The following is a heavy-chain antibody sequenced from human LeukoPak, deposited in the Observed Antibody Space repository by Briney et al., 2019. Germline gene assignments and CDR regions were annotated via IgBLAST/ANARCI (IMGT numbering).Heavy chain of an antibody. CDR3: ARDSYYFDRTGYYYYFEH. Sequence: GGSLRLSCADSRLTFSNYWMSWVRQAPGTGLEWVASIQQDGSDKYYVDSVKGRFTISRDNAKNSLYLQMNNLRAEDTAVYYCARDSYYFDRTGYYYYFEHWGQGTLVTVSS. V-gene: IGHV3-7*01. CDR1: RLTFSNYW. CDR2: IQQDGSDK. D-gene: IGHD3-22*01. J-gene: IGHJ4*02.